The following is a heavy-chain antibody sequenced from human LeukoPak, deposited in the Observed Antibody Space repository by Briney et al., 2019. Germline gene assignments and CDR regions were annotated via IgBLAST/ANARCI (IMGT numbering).Heavy chain of an antibody. D-gene: IGHD3-22*01. CDR3: AKDGYYDSSGY. CDR1: GFTFSSFA. Sequence: GGSLRLSCAASGFTFSSFAMSWVRQAPGKGLEWVSAISGSGGSTYYADSVKGRFTISRDNSKNTLYLQMNSLRAEDTAVYYCAKDGYYDSSGYWGQGTLVTVSS. V-gene: IGHV3-23*01. J-gene: IGHJ4*02. CDR2: ISGSGGST.